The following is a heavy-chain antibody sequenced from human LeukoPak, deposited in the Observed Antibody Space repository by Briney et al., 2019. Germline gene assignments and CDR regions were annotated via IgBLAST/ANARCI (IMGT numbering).Heavy chain of an antibody. Sequence: GASVKVSCKASGYTFTGYYMHWVRQAPGQGLEWMGWINPNSGGTNYAQKFQGRVTMTRDTSISTAYMELSRLRSDDTAVYYCARDGSIAALVYFDYWGQGILVTVSS. D-gene: IGHD6-6*01. J-gene: IGHJ4*02. CDR2: INPNSGGT. CDR1: GYTFTGYY. CDR3: ARDGSIAALVYFDY. V-gene: IGHV1-2*02.